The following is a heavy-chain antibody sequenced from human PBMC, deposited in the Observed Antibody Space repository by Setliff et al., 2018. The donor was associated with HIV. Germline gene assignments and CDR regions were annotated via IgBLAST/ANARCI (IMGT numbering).Heavy chain of an antibody. V-gene: IGHV4-39*01. CDR1: GGSISSSSYY. D-gene: IGHD3-10*01. CDR2: IYYTGNT. Sequence: KTSETLSLTCTVSGGSISSSSYYWGWIRQPPGKGLEWIGNIYYTGNTYYNPSLKSRVTISVDTSKNQFSLKLSSVTAADTAVYYCARHYYGSGSYYNPPPYYYYYMDVWGKGTTVTSP. J-gene: IGHJ6*03. CDR3: ARHYYGSGSYYNPPPYYYYYMDV.